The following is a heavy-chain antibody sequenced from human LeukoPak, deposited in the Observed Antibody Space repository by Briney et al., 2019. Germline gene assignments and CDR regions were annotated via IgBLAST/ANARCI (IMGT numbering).Heavy chain of an antibody. CDR3: ARDRVWGNYRHTHSFDI. J-gene: IGHJ3*02. CDR2: ISGSGGST. V-gene: IGHV3-23*01. D-gene: IGHD3-16*02. Sequence: GGSLRLSCAASGFTFSSYAMSWVRQAPGKGLEWVSAISGSGGSTYYADSVKGRFTISRDNSKNTLILQMNSLRAEDTAVYYCARDRVWGNYRHTHSFDIWGQGTMVTVSS. CDR1: GFTFSSYA.